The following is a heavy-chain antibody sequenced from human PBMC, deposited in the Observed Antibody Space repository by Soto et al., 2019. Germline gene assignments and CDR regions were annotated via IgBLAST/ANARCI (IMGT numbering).Heavy chain of an antibody. CDR2: ISYDGSNK. J-gene: IGHJ5*02. CDR1: GFTFSSYA. Sequence: QVQLVESGGGVVQPGRSLRLSCAASGFTFSSYAMHWVRQAPGKGLEWVAVISYDGSNKYYADSVKGRFTISRDNSKNTLYLQTNSLRAEDTAVYYCAIPVDTATINWFDPWGQGTLVTVSS. CDR3: AIPVDTATINWFDP. D-gene: IGHD5-18*01. V-gene: IGHV3-30-3*01.